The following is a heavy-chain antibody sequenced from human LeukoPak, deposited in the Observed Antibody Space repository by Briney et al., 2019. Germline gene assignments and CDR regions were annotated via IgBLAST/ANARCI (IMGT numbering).Heavy chain of an antibody. J-gene: IGHJ4*02. CDR2: IYYSGST. CDR1: GGSISSNTYY. V-gene: IGHV4-39*01. CDR3: ARSLGHHDY. D-gene: IGHD7-27*01. Sequence: IPSETLSLTCTVSGGSISSNTYYWGWIRQPPGKGLEWIGSIYYSGSTYYNPSLKSRVTISVDTSKNQFSLRLSSVTAADTAVYYCARSLGHHDYWGQGTLVTVSS.